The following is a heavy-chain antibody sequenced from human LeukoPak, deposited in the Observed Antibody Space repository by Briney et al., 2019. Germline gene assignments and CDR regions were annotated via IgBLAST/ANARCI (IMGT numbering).Heavy chain of an antibody. J-gene: IGHJ4*02. D-gene: IGHD1-1*01. CDR1: GFTFSSYS. CDR3: ARDDNWNDVGFDY. Sequence: GGSLRLSCAASGFTFSSYSMNWVRQAPGKGLEWVSSISSSSSYIYYADSVKGRFTISRDNAKNSLYLQMNSLRAEDTALYYCARDDNWNDVGFDYWGQGTLVTVSS. V-gene: IGHV3-21*01. CDR2: ISSSSSYI.